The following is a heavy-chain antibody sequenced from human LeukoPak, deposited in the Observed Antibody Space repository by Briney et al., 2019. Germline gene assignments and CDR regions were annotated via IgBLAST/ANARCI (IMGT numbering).Heavy chain of an antibody. D-gene: IGHD4-17*01. J-gene: IGHJ4*02. CDR3: TRMVTTLRD. Sequence: GGSLRLSCAVSGFTLSNYWMHWVRQAPGKVLVWVSRINPDGSSTIYADSVKGRFTISRDNAKNTLYLQMNSLRVEDTAVYYCTRMVTTLRDWGQGTLVTVSS. CDR1: GFTLSNYW. V-gene: IGHV3-74*01. CDR2: INPDGSST.